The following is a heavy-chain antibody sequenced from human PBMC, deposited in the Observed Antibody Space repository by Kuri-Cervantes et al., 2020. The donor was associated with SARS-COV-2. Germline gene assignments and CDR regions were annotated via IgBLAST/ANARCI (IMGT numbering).Heavy chain of an antibody. D-gene: IGHD2-2*01. CDR2: INPNSGGT. J-gene: IGHJ6*02. V-gene: IGHV1-2*04. CDR3: ARDLLDDLVVKSARRNYYYAMDV. CDR1: RGTLSSYV. Sequence: ASVKVSCKASRGTLSSYVVSWVRQAPGQGLEWMGWINPNSGGTNSAQEFQGWVTMTRDTSISTVYMELSRLRSHDTAVYFCARDLLDDLVVKSARRNYYYAMDVWGQGTTVTVSS.